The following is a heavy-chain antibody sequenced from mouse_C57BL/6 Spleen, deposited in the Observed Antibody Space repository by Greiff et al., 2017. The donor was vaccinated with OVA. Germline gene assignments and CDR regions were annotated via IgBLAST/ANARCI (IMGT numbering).Heavy chain of an antibody. V-gene: IGHV14-4*01. CDR3: TTFYGSSLGYFDY. Sequence: EVHLVESGAELVRPGASVKLSCTASGFNIKDDYMHWVKQRPEQGLEWIGWIDPENGDTEYASKFQGKATITADTSSNTAYLQLSSLTSEDTAVYYCTTFYGSSLGYFDYWGQGTTLTVSS. D-gene: IGHD1-1*01. CDR1: GFNIKDDY. CDR2: IDPENGDT. J-gene: IGHJ2*01.